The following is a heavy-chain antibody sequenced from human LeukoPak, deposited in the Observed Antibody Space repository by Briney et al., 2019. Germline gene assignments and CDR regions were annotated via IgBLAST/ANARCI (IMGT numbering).Heavy chain of an antibody. J-gene: IGHJ2*01. CDR1: GGSISSYY. CDR3: ARDRGGYFDL. V-gene: IGHV4-59*01. CDR2: IYYSGST. D-gene: IGHD4-17*01. Sequence: SETLSLTCTVSGGSISSYYWSWIRQPPGKGLEWTGYIYYSGSTNYNPSLKSRVTISVDTSKNQFSLKLSSVTAADTAVFYCARDRGGYFDLWGRGTLVTVSS.